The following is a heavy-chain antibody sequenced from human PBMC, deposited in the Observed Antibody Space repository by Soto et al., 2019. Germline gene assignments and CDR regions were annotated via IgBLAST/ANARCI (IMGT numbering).Heavy chain of an antibody. Sequence: QVQLVQSGAEVKKPGASVKVSCKASGYTFTSYGISWVRQAPGQGLEWMGWISAYNGNTNYAQKLQGRVTMTTDTSSSTAYMELRSLRSDDTAVYYCARSHSNYHHYYYYYMDVWGKGTTVTVSS. D-gene: IGHD4-4*01. V-gene: IGHV1-18*01. CDR2: ISAYNGNT. CDR3: ARSHSNYHHYYYYYMDV. CDR1: GYTFTSYG. J-gene: IGHJ6*03.